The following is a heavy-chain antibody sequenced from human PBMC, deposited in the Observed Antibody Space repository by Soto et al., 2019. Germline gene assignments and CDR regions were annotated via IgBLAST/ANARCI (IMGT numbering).Heavy chain of an antibody. Sequence: SETLSLTCAVFGGSFSGYYWSWIRQPPGKGLEWIGEINHSGSTNYNPSLKSRVTISVDTSKNQFSLKLSSVTAADTAVYYCAREGYYDFWSGSHAFDIWGQGTMVTVSS. V-gene: IGHV4-34*01. J-gene: IGHJ3*02. D-gene: IGHD3-3*01. CDR1: GGSFSGYY. CDR3: AREGYYDFWSGSHAFDI. CDR2: INHSGST.